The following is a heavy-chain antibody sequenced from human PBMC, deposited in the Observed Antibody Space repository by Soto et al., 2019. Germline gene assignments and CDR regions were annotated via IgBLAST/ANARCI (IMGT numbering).Heavy chain of an antibody. J-gene: IGHJ4*02. CDR1: GGTFSSYT. V-gene: IGHV1-69*02. CDR2: IIPILGIA. Sequence: QVQLVQSGAEVKKPGSSVKVSCKASGGTFSSYTISWVRQAPGQGLEWMGRIIPILGIANHAQKFQGRVPITADKATSTADREQGSLRSEDTAVYYCARGSLSRTVTTFNSRGQGSLVTVSS. CDR3: ARGSLSRTVTTFNS. D-gene: IGHD4-17*01.